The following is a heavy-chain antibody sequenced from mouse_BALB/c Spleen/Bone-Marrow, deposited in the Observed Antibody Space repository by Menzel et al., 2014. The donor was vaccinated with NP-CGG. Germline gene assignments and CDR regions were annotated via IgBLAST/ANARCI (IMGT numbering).Heavy chain of an antibody. CDR1: GFDFSRYW. J-gene: IGHJ1*01. CDR2: INPDSSTI. V-gene: IGHV4-1*02. Sequence: EVKLEESGGGLVQPGGSLKLSCAASGFDFSRYWMTWVRRAPGKGLEWIGEINPDSSTINYTQSIKEKFIISTDNAKNTLYLQMSKVRSEDTALYYCARPGYYSYHDVWGAGTPLTVSS. CDR3: ARPGYYSYHDV. D-gene: IGHD1-2*01.